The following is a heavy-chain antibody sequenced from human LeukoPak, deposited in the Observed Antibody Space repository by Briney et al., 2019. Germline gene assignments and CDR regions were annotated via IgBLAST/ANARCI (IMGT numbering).Heavy chain of an antibody. CDR3: AGQDWNFAYFDY. Sequence: SETLSLTCAVYGGSFSGYYWSWIRQPPGKGLEWIGEINHSGSTNYNPSLKSRVTISIDTSKNQFSLKLTSVTAADTAVYYCAGQDWNFAYFDYWSQGTLVTVSS. V-gene: IGHV4-34*01. CDR2: INHSGST. CDR1: GGSFSGYY. J-gene: IGHJ4*02. D-gene: IGHD1-7*01.